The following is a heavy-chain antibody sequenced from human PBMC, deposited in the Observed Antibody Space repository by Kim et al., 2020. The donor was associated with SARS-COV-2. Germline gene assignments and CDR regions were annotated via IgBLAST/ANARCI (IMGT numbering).Heavy chain of an antibody. V-gene: IGHV3-7*03. D-gene: IGHD3-10*01. CDR1: GFTFSSYW. J-gene: IGHJ4*02. CDR3: ARLSLLWFGELGDFDY. Sequence: GGSLRLSCAASGFTFSSYWMSWVRQAPGKGLEWVANIKQDGSEKYYVDSVKGRFTISRDNAKNSLYLQMNSLRAEDTAVYYCARLSLLWFGELGDFDYWGQGTLVTVSS. CDR2: IKQDGSEK.